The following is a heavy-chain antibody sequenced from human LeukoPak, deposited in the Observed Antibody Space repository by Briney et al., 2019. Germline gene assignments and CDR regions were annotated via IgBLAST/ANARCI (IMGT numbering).Heavy chain of an antibody. J-gene: IGHJ4*02. CDR3: ARSEFWSGYLDY. CDR1: GGSISSYY. V-gene: IGHV4-4*07. D-gene: IGHD3-3*01. Sequence: TSETLSLTCTVSGGSISSYYWSWIRQPAGKGLEWIGRIYTSGSTNYDPSLKSRVTMSVDTSKNQFSLKLSSVTAADTAVYYCARSEFWSGYLDYWGQGTLVTVSS. CDR2: IYTSGST.